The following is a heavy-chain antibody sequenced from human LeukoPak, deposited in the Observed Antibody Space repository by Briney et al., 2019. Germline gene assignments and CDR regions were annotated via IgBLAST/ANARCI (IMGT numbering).Heavy chain of an antibody. CDR1: GFTFSSYT. CDR2: ISSSGSTI. CDR3: ARDNDNLTGYQARFDY. D-gene: IGHD3-9*01. J-gene: IGHJ4*02. Sequence: GVSLRLSCAASGFTFSSYTMNWVRQAPGKGLEWVSYISSSGSTIYYADSVKGRFTISRDNAKNSLYLQMNSLRAEDTAMYYCARDNDNLTGYQARFDYWGQGTLVTVSS. V-gene: IGHV3-48*04.